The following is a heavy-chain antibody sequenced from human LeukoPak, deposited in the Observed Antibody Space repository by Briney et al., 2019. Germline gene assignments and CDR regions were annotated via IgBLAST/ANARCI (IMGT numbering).Heavy chain of an antibody. J-gene: IGHJ4*02. CDR3: AKSWLRISSPFDY. CDR1: GFTFSSYA. V-gene: IGHV3-23*01. D-gene: IGHD5-12*01. Sequence: AGGSLRLSCAASGFTFSSYAMSWVRQAPGKGLEWVSAISGSGGSTHYADSVKGRFTISRDNSKNTLYLQMNSLRAEDTAVYYCAKSWLRISSPFDYWGQGTLVTVSS. CDR2: ISGSGGST.